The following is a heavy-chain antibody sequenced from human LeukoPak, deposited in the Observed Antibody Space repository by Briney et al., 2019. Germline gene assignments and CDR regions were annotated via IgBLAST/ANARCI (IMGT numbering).Heavy chain of an antibody. CDR3: ARELPTTTTVRGYDAFDI. V-gene: IGHV4-4*07. CDR1: GGSISSYY. J-gene: IGHJ3*02. Sequence: SETLSLTCTVSGGSISSYYWSWIRQPAGKGLEWIGRIYTSGSTNYNPSLKSRVTMSVDKSKNQFSLKLSSVTAADTAVYYCARELPTTTTVRGYDAFDIWGQGTMVTVSS. CDR2: IYTSGST. D-gene: IGHD4-17*01.